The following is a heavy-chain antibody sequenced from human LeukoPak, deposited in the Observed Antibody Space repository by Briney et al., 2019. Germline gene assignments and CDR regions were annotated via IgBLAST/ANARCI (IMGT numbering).Heavy chain of an antibody. J-gene: IGHJ4*02. CDR3: ARNYQTLRFLDY. D-gene: IGHD3-3*01. Sequence: SETLSLTCTVSGGSISSYYWSWIRQPPGKGLEWIGYIYYSGSTNYNPSLKSRVTISVDTSKNQFSLKLSSVTAADTAVYYCARNYQTLRFLDYWGQGTLVTVSS. V-gene: IGHV4-59*08. CDR1: GGSISSYY. CDR2: IYYSGST.